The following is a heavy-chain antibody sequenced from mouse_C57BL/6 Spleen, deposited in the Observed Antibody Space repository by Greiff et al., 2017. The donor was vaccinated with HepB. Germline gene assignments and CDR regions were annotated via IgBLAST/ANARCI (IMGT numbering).Heavy chain of an antibody. CDR2: ISSGGDYI. CDR3: TRERVALDY. D-gene: IGHD1-1*01. J-gene: IGHJ2*01. V-gene: IGHV5-9-1*02. CDR1: GFTFSSYA. Sequence: EVLRVESGEGLVKPGGSLKLSCAASGFTFSSYAMSWVRQTPEKRLEWVAYISSGGDYIYYADTVKGRFTISRDNARNTLYLQMSSLKSEDTAMYYCTRERVALDYWGQGTTLTVSS.